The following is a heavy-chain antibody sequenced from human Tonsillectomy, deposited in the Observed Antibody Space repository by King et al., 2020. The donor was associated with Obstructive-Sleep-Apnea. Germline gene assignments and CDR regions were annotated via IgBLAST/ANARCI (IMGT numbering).Heavy chain of an antibody. CDR1: GYTFTSYG. J-gene: IGHJ4*02. D-gene: IGHD3-22*01. Sequence: QLVQSGAEVKKPGASVKVSCKASGYTFTSYGISWVLQAPGQGLEWMGWISAYNGNTNYAQKLQGRVTMTTDTSTSTAYMELRSLRSDDTAVCYCARARYYYYSSGPPSYFDYWGQGTLVTVSS. V-gene: IGHV1-18*01. CDR3: ARARYYYYSSGPPSYFDY. CDR2: ISAYNGNT.